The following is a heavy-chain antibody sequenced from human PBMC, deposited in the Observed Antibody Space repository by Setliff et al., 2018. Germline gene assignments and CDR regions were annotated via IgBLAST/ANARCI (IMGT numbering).Heavy chain of an antibody. J-gene: IGHJ5*02. CDR3: ARDTYIGDFWSGYYIQGQFDP. CDR1: GYTFTSYD. CDR2: MNPNSGNT. Sequence: GASVKVSCKASGYTFTSYDINWVRQATGQGLEWMGWMNPNSGNTGYAQKFQGRVTMTRNTSISTAYMELSSLRSEDTAVYYCARDTYIGDFWSGYYIQGQFDPWGQGTLVTVSS. V-gene: IGHV1-8*02. D-gene: IGHD3-3*01.